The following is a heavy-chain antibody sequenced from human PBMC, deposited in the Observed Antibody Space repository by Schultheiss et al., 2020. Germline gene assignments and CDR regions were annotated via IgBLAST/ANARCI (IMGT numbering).Heavy chain of an antibody. D-gene: IGHD6-19*01. CDR3: AHETYSSAWYDY. CDR1: GFSLSTSGVG. V-gene: IGHV2-5*01. Sequence: SGPTLVKPTQTLTLTCTFSGFSLSTSGVGVGWIRQPPGKALEWLAHIFSNDEKSYSTSLKSRLTISKDTSKNQVVLTMTNMDPVDTATYYCAHETYSSAWYDYWGQGTLVTVSS. CDR2: IFSNDEK. J-gene: IGHJ4*02.